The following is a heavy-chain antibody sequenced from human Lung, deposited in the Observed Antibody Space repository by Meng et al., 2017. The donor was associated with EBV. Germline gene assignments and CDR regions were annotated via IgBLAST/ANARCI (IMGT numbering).Heavy chain of an antibody. CDR2: MNPNRGTT. D-gene: IGHD6-19*01. J-gene: IGHJ4*02. V-gene: IGHV1-8*02. CDR3: ATGVADFEY. CDR1: GYTFTHHG. Sequence: QLQLVPSGAEVKKPGASVRVSCKASGYTFTHHGISWIRQAPGQGLEWMGWMNPNRGTTGYAQKFQGRVTMTRNISKSTAYMDLSSLRSEDTAVYYCATGVADFEYWGQGTLVTVSS.